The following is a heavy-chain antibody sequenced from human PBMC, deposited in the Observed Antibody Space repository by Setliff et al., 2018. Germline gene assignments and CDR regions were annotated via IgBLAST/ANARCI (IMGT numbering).Heavy chain of an antibody. J-gene: IGHJ4*02. V-gene: IGHV1-46*01. CDR2: INPGGGSA. CDR3: ARAGVAAADRKGLLEY. Sequence: SVKVSCKATGYTLSRHYMHWARQAPGQGLEWMGIINPGGGSASIVQKFQGRVTMTSDTSTSTVYMEFTGLTSEDTDVYYCARAGVAAADRKGLLEYWGQGTLVTVSS. D-gene: IGHD6-13*01. CDR1: GYTLSRHY.